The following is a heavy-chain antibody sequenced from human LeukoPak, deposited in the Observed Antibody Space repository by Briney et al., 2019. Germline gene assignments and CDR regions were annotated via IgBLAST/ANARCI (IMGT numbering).Heavy chain of an antibody. CDR3: ARSSPSDTAILTSLDY. V-gene: IGHV5-51*01. Sequence: GESLKISCKGSGYSFTSYWIGWVRQMPGKGLEWMGIIYRGDSDTRYSPSFQGQVTISADKSISTAYLQWSSLKASDTAMYYCARSSPSDTAILTSLDYWGQGTLVTVSS. J-gene: IGHJ4*02. D-gene: IGHD5-18*01. CDR2: IYRGDSDT. CDR1: GYSFTSYW.